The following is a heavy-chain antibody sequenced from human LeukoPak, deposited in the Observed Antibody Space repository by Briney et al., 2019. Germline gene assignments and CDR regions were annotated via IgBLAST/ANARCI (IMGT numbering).Heavy chain of an antibody. Sequence: SETLSLTCAVSGGSISSNNWWSWVRQPPGKGLEWIGYIYYSGSTNYNPSLKSRVTISVDTSKNQFSLKLSSVTAADTAVYYCARGYYYDSSGYYPPAEFDYWGQGTLVTVSS. CDR3: ARGYYYDSSGYYPPAEFDY. CDR1: GGSISSNNW. V-gene: IGHV4-4*02. J-gene: IGHJ4*02. CDR2: IYYSGST. D-gene: IGHD3-22*01.